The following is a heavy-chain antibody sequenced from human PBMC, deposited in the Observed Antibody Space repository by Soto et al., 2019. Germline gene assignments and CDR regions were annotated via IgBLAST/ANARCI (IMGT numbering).Heavy chain of an antibody. J-gene: IGHJ3*02. CDR2: ISSSGSTI. CDR3: ARDNWNDDAFDI. V-gene: IGHV3-48*03. CDR1: GFTFSSYE. Sequence: GGSLRLSCAASGFTFSSYEMNWVRQAPGKGLAWVSYISSSGSTIYYADSVKGRFTISRDNAKNSLYLQMNSLRAEDTAVYYCARDNWNDDAFDIWGQGTMVTVSS. D-gene: IGHD1-20*01.